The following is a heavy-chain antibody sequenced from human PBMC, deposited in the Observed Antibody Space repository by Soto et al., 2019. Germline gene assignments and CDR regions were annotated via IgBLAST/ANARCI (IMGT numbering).Heavy chain of an antibody. CDR1: GFIFRDWF. D-gene: IGHD2-2*01. V-gene: IGHV3-11*01. J-gene: IGHJ6*02. CDR3: ARNSSSTSCYLGFDYYGMDV. Sequence: GGSLRLSCAASGFIFRDWFMSWIRQAPGKGLEWISYISKSSGSTIYYAVSVKGRFTISRDNAKNSLYLQMNSLRAEDTAVYYCARNSSSTSCYLGFDYYGMDVWGQGTTVTVSS. CDR2: ISKSSGSTI.